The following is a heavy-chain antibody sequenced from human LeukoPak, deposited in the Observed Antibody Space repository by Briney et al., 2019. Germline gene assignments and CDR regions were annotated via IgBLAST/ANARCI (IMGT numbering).Heavy chain of an antibody. CDR2: IIPIFGTA. D-gene: IGHD6-6*01. CDR1: GGTFSSYA. V-gene: IGHV1-69*05. J-gene: IGHJ4*02. CDR3: ASQYSSSSRVSFDY. Sequence: AVKVSCKASGGTFSSYAISWVRQAPGQGLEWMGGIIPIFGTANYAQKFQGRVTITTDESTSTAYMELSSLRSEDTAVYYCASQYSSSSRVSFDYWGQGTLVTVSS.